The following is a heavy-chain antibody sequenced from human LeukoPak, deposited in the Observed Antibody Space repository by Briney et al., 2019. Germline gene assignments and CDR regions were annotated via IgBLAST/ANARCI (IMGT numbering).Heavy chain of an antibody. V-gene: IGHV1-69*04. CDR1: GGTFSSYA. CDR2: IIPILGIA. J-gene: IGHJ4*02. Sequence: SVKVSCKASGGTFSSYAISWVRQAPGQGLEWMGRIIPILGIANYAQKFQGRVTITADKSTSTAYMELSSLRSEDTAVYYCARGSRVLRYRYYFDYWGQGTLVTVSS. D-gene: IGHD3-10*01. CDR3: ARGSRVLRYRYYFDY.